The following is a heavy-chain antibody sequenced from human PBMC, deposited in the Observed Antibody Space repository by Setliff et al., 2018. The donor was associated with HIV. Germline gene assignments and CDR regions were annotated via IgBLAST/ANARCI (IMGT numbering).Heavy chain of an antibody. D-gene: IGHD2-2*01. V-gene: IGHV1-46*01. CDR1: GYTFTSYY. Sequence: ASVKVSCKASGYTFTSYYMDWVRQAPGQGLEWVGIINPSGGSASYAQKFQGRVTITRDTSTSTAYMELSSLRSEDTAVYYCARDYCSSTRCYDLHNWFDPWGQGTLVTVSS. J-gene: IGHJ5*02. CDR3: ARDYCSSTRCYDLHNWFDP. CDR2: INPSGGSA.